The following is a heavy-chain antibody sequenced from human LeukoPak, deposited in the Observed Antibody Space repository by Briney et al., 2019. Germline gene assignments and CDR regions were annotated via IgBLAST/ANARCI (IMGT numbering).Heavy chain of an antibody. CDR3: ATSPYYYGSGSFCLEY. J-gene: IGHJ4*02. V-gene: IGHV4-59*08. CDR2: APYVGAT. CDR1: GGSVSGFY. D-gene: IGHD3-10*01. Sequence: PSETLSLTCGVSGGSVSGFYWSWIRQAPGKGLEWIGYAPYVGATNYNPSLKSRATVSVDTSKNQFALRLTSVTAADSGVYYCATSPYYYGSGSFCLEYWGQGALVTVSS.